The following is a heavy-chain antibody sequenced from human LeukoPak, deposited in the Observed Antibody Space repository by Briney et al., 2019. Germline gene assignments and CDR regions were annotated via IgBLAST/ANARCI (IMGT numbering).Heavy chain of an antibody. Sequence: PSETLPHTCTVSGGSMSHYYWSWIRQPPGKGLEWIGYIYYLGSTNYKPSLKSRVTISMDTSKSQFSLRLNSVTAADTAVYYCARTGETFFDYWGQGTLVTVSS. CDR2: IYYLGST. V-gene: IGHV4-59*12. D-gene: IGHD1-1*01. J-gene: IGHJ4*02. CDR1: GGSMSHYY. CDR3: ARTGETFFDY.